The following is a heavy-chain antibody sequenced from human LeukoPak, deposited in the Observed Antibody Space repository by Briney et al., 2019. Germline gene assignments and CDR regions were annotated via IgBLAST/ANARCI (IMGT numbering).Heavy chain of an antibody. V-gene: IGHV4-34*01. J-gene: IGHJ5*02. Sequence: LETLSLTCAVYGGSFSGYYWSWIRQPPGKGLEWIGEINHSGSTNYNPSLKSRVTISVDTSKNQFSLKLSSVTAADTAVYYCARQRSSYYGSGSYHRANWFDPWGQGTLVTVSS. CDR1: GGSFSGYY. CDR3: ARQRSSYYGSGSYHRANWFDP. CDR2: INHSGST. D-gene: IGHD3-10*01.